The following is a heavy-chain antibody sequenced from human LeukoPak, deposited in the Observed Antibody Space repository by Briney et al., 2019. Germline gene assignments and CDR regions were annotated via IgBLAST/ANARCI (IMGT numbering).Heavy chain of an antibody. Sequence: GGSLRLSCAASGFTFSSYSMNWVRQAPGKGLEWVSSISSSSSYICYADSVKGRFTISRDNAKNSLYLQMNSLRAEDTAVYYCARGMVTPPGYYYYGMDVWGQGTTVTVSS. CDR3: ARGMVTPPGYYYYGMDV. J-gene: IGHJ6*02. D-gene: IGHD2-21*02. CDR1: GFTFSSYS. CDR2: ISSSSSYI. V-gene: IGHV3-21*01.